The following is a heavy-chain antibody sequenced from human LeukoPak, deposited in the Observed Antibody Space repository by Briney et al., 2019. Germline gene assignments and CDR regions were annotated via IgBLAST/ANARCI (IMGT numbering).Heavy chain of an antibody. CDR1: GFTFSSYA. Sequence: GGSLRLSCAASGFTFSSYAMSWVRQAPGKGLEWASAISGSGGSTYYADSVKGRFTISIDNSKNTLYLQMNSLRAEDTAVYYCARRAGAYTHPYDYWGQGTLVTVS. CDR3: ARRAGAYTHPYDY. V-gene: IGHV3-23*01. D-gene: IGHD3-16*01. J-gene: IGHJ4*02. CDR2: ISGSGGST.